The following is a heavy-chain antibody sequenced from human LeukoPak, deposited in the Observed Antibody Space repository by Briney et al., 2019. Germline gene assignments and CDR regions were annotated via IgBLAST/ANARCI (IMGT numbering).Heavy chain of an antibody. D-gene: IGHD2-2*01. J-gene: IGHJ6*03. V-gene: IGHV4-59*01. CDR3: ARTTGGYCRSISCYGFDYYYYMDV. CDR1: GGFISSYY. Sequence: SETLSLTCTVSGGFISSYYWSWIRQTPGKGLEWIGYIYYSGRTNYNPSLKSRVTISVGTSKNQFSLKLSSVTAADTAVYYCARTTGGYCRSISCYGFDYYYYMDVWGKGTTVTISS. CDR2: IYYSGRT.